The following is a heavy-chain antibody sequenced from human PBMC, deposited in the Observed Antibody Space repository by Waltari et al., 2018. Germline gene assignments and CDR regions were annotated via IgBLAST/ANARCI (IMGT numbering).Heavy chain of an antibody. V-gene: IGHV3-23*01. Sequence: EVQLLESGGDLVQPGGSLRLPCTAAGFTFSSYAMIWVRQAPRKGLEWVSSIPGSGAVTYYADSVKGRFIISRDNSKSSLYLQMNSLRAEDTALYYCARDYSTDNFYGMDVWGQGTTVTVSS. CDR2: IPGSGAVT. D-gene: IGHD4-4*01. CDR1: GFTFSSYA. CDR3: ARDYSTDNFYGMDV. J-gene: IGHJ6*02.